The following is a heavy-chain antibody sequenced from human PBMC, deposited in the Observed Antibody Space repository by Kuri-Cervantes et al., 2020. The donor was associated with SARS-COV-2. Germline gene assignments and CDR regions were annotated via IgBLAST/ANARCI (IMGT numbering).Heavy chain of an antibody. CDR2: LWEDGSNE. D-gene: IGHD2-8*01. CDR1: GFTFSTFD. V-gene: IGHV3-33*08. CDR3: ARAVYNSGFFDF. Sequence: GESLKISCAASGFTFSTFDMHWVRQAPGKGPEWVAGLWEDGSNEKYADSVKGRFSISRDNSKKMLYLQMNSLRDEDTAVYYCARAVYNSGFFDFWGQGTLVTVSS. J-gene: IGHJ4*02.